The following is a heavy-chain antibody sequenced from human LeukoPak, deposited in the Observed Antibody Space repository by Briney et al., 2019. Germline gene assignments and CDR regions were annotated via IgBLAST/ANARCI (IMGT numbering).Heavy chain of an antibody. CDR1: GFTFSSYG. Sequence: PGGSLRLSCAASGFTFSSYGMSWVRQAPGKGLEWGSAISGSGGSTYYADSVKGRFTISRDNSKNRLYLQMNSLRAEDTAVYYCAKTSLYDYLWGSYPSDFDYWGQGTLVTVSS. J-gene: IGHJ4*02. D-gene: IGHD3-16*02. CDR3: AKTSLYDYLWGSYPSDFDY. CDR2: ISGSGGST. V-gene: IGHV3-23*01.